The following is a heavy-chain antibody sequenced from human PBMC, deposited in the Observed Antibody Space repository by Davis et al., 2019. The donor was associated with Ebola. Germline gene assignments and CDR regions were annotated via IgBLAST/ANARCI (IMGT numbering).Heavy chain of an antibody. J-gene: IGHJ5*02. CDR3: ARDGTRTNYGSGSYYRLEFDP. CDR1: GFTFSDYY. V-gene: IGHV3-11*04. CDR2: ISSTGTTI. Sequence: PGGSLRLSCAASGFTFSDYYMSWIRQAPGKGLEWVSYISSTGTTIHYADSVKGRFTISRDNAKNSLYLQMNSLRAEDTAVYYCARDGTRTNYGSGSYYRLEFDPWGQGTLVTVSS. D-gene: IGHD3-10*01.